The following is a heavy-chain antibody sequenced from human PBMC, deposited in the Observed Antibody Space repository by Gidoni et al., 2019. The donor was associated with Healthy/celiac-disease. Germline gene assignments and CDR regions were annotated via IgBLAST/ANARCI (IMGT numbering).Heavy chain of an antibody. Sequence: QVQLVQSGAEVQKPGASVKVSCKASGYTFTGYYMHWVRQAPGQGLEWMGWINPNSGGTNYAQKFQGRVTMTRDTSISTAYMELSRLRSDDTAVYYCARDMRVAPSYYGMDVWGQGTTVTVSS. CDR2: INPNSGGT. CDR3: ARDMRVAPSYYGMDV. CDR1: GYTFTGYY. V-gene: IGHV1-2*02. D-gene: IGHD5-12*01. J-gene: IGHJ6*02.